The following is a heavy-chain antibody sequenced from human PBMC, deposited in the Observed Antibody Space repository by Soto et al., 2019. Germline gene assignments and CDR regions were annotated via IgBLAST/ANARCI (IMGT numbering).Heavy chain of an antibody. V-gene: IGHV1-3*04. CDR3: ARNGDYFDP. D-gene: IGHD4-17*01. Sequence: QVQLVQSGPEVKKPGASVKVSCKASGYTFTRYAMHWVRQAPGQGLEWMGWINTGNGNSHYSQKFQGRVTFTRDTSAATEYMTRTGMRPEDTAIVFCARNGDYFDPWGQGNLVTVS. J-gene: IGHJ5*02. CDR1: GYTFTRYA. CDR2: INTGNGNS.